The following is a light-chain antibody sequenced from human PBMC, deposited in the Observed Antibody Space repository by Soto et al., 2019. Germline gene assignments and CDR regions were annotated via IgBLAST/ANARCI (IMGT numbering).Light chain of an antibody. V-gene: IGKV3D-20*02. J-gene: IGKJ1*01. CDR2: GAS. Sequence: EIILTQSPDTLSLSPGERATLSCRASQTVSSNYLAWCQQRPGQAPRLLIYGASTRAAGIPDRFSGSGSGTEFTLTINSLQSEDFAVYYCQQRSNWPWTFGQGTKVDI. CDR1: QTVSSNY. CDR3: QQRSNWPWT.